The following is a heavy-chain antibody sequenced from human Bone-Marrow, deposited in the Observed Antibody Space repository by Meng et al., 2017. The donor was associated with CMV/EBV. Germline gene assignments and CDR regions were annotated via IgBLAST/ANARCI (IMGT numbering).Heavy chain of an antibody. Sequence: GESLKISCAASGFTFSDYYMSWIRQAPGKGLEWVSYISSGGSTIYYADSVKGRFTISRDNAKNSLYLQMNSLRAEDTAVYYCARTRAYYYYYYGMDVWGQGTTVTVSS. CDR1: GFTFSDYY. CDR2: ISSGGSTI. J-gene: IGHJ6*02. CDR3: ARTRAYYYYYYGMDV. V-gene: IGHV3-11*01.